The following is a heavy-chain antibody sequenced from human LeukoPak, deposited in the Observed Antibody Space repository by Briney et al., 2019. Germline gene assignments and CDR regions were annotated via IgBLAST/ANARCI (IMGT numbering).Heavy chain of an antibody. J-gene: IGHJ4*02. V-gene: IGHV1-18*01. D-gene: IGHD2-15*01. Sequence: ASVKVSCKASGYTFTSHGISWVRQAPGQGLEWMGWISAYNGDTKYAQNLQGRVTLTTYTSTTTAYLELRSLTSDDTAVYYCATTLGYCGGGSCHNWGQGTLVTVSS. CDR2: ISAYNGDT. CDR3: ATTLGYCGGGSCHN. CDR1: GYTFTSHG.